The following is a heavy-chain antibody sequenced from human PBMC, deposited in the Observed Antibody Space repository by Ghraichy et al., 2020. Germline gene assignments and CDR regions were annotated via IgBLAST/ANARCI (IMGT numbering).Heavy chain of an antibody. CDR3: ARLYSHAFDY. CDR1: AFTFSSYW. CDR2: IKQDGSEK. D-gene: IGHD6-13*01. Sequence: GGSLRLSCLASAFTFSSYWMSWVRQAPGKGLEWVANIKQDGSEKYYVDSVKGRFTISRDNAKNSLYLQMNSLRADDTAVYYCARLYSHAFDYWGQGTLVTVSS. J-gene: IGHJ4*02. V-gene: IGHV3-7*03.